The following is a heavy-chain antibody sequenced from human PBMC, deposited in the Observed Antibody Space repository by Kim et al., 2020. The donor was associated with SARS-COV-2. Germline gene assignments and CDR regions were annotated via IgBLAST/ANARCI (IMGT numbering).Heavy chain of an antibody. Sequence: GGSLRLSCAASGFTFSSYSMNWVRQAPGKGLEWVSSISSSSSYIYYADSVKGRFTISRDNAKNSLYLQMNSLRAEDTAVYYCARAVYASTVPDYWGQGTLVTVSS. J-gene: IGHJ4*02. CDR3: ARAVYASTVPDY. V-gene: IGHV3-21*01. CDR1: GFTFSSYS. CDR2: ISSSSSYI. D-gene: IGHD4-4*01.